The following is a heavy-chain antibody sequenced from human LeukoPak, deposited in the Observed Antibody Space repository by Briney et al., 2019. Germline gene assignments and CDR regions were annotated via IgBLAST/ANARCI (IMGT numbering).Heavy chain of an antibody. D-gene: IGHD1-26*01. CDR3: ARVGSIGWFDP. Sequence: GGSLRLSCAASGFTFSSYSMNWVRQAPGEGLEWVSYISSSSSTIYYADSVKGRFTISRDNAKNSLYLQTNSLRAEDTAVYYCARVGSIGWFDPWGQGTLVTVSS. J-gene: IGHJ5*02. V-gene: IGHV3-48*01. CDR1: GFTFSSYS. CDR2: ISSSSSTI.